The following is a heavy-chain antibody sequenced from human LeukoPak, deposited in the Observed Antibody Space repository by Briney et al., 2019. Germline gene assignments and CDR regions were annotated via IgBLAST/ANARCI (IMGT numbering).Heavy chain of an antibody. D-gene: IGHD6-13*01. CDR1: GGSFSGYY. CDR3: ARLLSRYSSSWYPFDY. J-gene: IGHJ4*02. Sequence: SETLSLTCAVYGGSFSGYYWSWIRQPPGKGLEWVGEINHSGSTNYNPSLKSRVTVSVDTSKNQFSLKLSSVTAADTAVYYCARLLSRYSSSWYPFDYWGQGTLVTVSS. V-gene: IGHV4-34*01. CDR2: INHSGST.